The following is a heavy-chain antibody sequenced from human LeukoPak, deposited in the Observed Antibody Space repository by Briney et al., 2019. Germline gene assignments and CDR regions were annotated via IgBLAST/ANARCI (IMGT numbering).Heavy chain of an antibody. Sequence: VASVKVSCKASGYTFTSYYMHWVRQAPGQGLEWMGIINPSDGSTSYAQKFQGRVTMTRDTSTSTVYMELSSLRSEDTAVYYCARDARPLYDFWSGYSNWFDPWGQGTLVTVSS. CDR3: ARDARPLYDFWSGYSNWFDP. D-gene: IGHD3-3*01. J-gene: IGHJ5*02. CDR1: GYTFTSYY. CDR2: INPSDGST. V-gene: IGHV1-46*01.